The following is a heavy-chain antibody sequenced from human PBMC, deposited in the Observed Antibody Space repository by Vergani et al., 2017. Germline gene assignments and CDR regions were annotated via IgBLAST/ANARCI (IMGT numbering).Heavy chain of an antibody. V-gene: IGHV3-53*01. J-gene: IGHJ3*02. Sequence: EVQLGESGGGLIQPGGSLRLSCVASGFTVSSNYMSWVRQAPGKGLEWVSVIYSGGNTFYTDSVKGRFTISRDNSKNTLYLQMKSLRVEYTAVYHCVRSRQGLRWAFDIWGQGTLVTVSS. CDR2: IYSGGNT. CDR1: GFTVSSNY. CDR3: VRSRQGLRWAFDI. D-gene: IGHD2-21*01.